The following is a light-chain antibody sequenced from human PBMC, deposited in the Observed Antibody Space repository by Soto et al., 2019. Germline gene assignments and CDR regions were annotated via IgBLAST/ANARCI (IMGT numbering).Light chain of an antibody. CDR1: QSVGTN. CDR2: GAS. J-gene: IGKJ5*01. CDR3: QQYTTSAIT. V-gene: IGKV3-15*01. Sequence: DIVMTQSPGTLSVSPGERATLSCRASQSVGTNLAWYQQRPGQAPRLLVYGASTRASGIPPRFSGSGPGTDFTFTISRLEPEDFAVYYCQQYTTSAITFGQGTRLEIK.